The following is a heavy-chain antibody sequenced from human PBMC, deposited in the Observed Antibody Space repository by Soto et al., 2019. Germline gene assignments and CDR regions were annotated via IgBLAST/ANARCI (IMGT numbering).Heavy chain of an antibody. CDR2: ISYDGSIK. J-gene: IGHJ4*01. D-gene: IGHD5-18*01. V-gene: IGHV3-30*04. CDR3: AIDLSGYGYDY. CDR1: GFPFSSYA. Sequence: PVGSLKLSCADSGFPFSSYAMHWVRQVPGKGLEWVAIISYDGSIKYYADSVKGRFTISRDNSKNTLYLQMNSLRAEDTAVYYCAIDLSGYGYDYWGHGT.